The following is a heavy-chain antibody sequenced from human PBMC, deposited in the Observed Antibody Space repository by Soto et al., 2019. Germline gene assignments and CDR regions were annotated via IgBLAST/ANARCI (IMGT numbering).Heavy chain of an antibody. CDR3: ARKRGYSYGPVGSSFDY. CDR1: GDSISSYY. Sequence: SETLSLTCSISGDSISSYYWSWIRQPPGKELEWIGYINYYGNTNRNPSLKGRVTISIDTSKNELFLRLSSVTAADTAVYYCARKRGYSYGPVGSSFDYWGQGTLVTVSS. CDR2: INYYGNT. J-gene: IGHJ4*02. D-gene: IGHD5-12*01. V-gene: IGHV4-59*08.